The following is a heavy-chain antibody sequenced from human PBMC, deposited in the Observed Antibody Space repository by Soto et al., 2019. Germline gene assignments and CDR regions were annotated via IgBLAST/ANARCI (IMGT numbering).Heavy chain of an antibody. J-gene: IGHJ4*02. CDR3: VYGYYFDY. CDR1: GFSFSSYE. Sequence: GGSLRLSCVASGFSFSSYEMNWVRQAPGKGLEWVSFISSSGTTIYYADSVKGRFTISRDNAKNSLYLQMNSLRAEDTAVYYCVYGYYFDYWGQGTQVTVSS. V-gene: IGHV3-48*03. D-gene: IGHD3-10*01. CDR2: ISSSGTTI.